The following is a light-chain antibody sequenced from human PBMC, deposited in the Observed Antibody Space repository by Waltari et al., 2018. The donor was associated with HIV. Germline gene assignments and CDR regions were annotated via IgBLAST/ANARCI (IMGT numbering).Light chain of an antibody. CDR1: SSNIGANI. CDR2: ATN. V-gene: IGLV1-44*01. Sequence: QSVLTQPPSASGTPGQRVTLSCSGGSSNIGANIVNWYQLLPGRAPRLLIYATNQRPSGVPDRFSGSKSGTSASLAISGLQSEDEGDYYCATWDNGLNGHHVFGTGTQVTV. J-gene: IGLJ1*01. CDR3: ATWDNGLNGHHV.